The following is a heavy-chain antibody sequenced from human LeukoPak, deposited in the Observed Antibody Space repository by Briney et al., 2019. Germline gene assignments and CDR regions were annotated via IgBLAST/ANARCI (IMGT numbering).Heavy chain of an antibody. J-gene: IGHJ4*02. D-gene: IGHD6-6*01. Sequence: ASVKVSCKASGYTFTAYYMRWVRQGPGQRNEWMGWIKPDSVGTNYGKKFQGRVTMTRDTSISTAYMELSRLRSDDTAVYYCATQEYTNSSTDYWGQGTLVTVSS. CDR3: ATQEYTNSSTDY. CDR2: IKPDSVGT. V-gene: IGHV1-2*02. CDR1: GYTFTAYY.